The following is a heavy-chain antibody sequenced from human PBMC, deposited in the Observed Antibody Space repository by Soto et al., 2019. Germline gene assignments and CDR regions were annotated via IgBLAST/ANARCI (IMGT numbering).Heavy chain of an antibody. D-gene: IGHD5-18*01. CDR3: ARGYSYGFPGYAFDI. J-gene: IGHJ3*02. Sequence: SETLSLTCTVSGGSISSGDYYWSWIRQPPGKGLEWIGYIYYSGSTYYNPSLKSRVTISLDTSKNQFSLKLSSVTAADTAVYYCARGYSYGFPGYAFDIWGQGTMVTVSS. CDR1: GGSISSGDYY. CDR2: IYYSGST. V-gene: IGHV4-30-4*01.